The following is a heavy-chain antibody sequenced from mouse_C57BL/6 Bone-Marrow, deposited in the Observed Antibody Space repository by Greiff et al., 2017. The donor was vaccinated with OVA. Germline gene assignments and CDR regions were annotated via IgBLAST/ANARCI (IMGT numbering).Heavy chain of an antibody. J-gene: IGHJ3*01. D-gene: IGHD2-4*01. CDR2: IDPSDSYT. Sequence: QVQLQQPGAELVMPGASVKLSCKASGYTFTSYWMHWVKQRPGQGLEWIGEIDPSDSYTNYDQKFKGKSTLTVDKSSSTAYMQLSSLTSEDSAVYYCARWDYGDAWFAYWGQGTRVTVSA. V-gene: IGHV1-69*01. CDR3: ARWDYGDAWFAY. CDR1: GYTFTSYW.